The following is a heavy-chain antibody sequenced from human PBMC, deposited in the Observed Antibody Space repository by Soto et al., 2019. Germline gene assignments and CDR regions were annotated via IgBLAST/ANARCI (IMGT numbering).Heavy chain of an antibody. CDR3: ARVNYGNYYYYYGMDV. D-gene: IGHD4-17*01. Sequence: SETLSLTCAVYGGSFSNYYWSWIRQPPGKGLEWIGYIYYSGSTNYNPSLKSRVTISVDTSKNQFSLKLNSVTAADTAVYYCARVNYGNYYYYYGMDVWGQGTTVTVSS. CDR1: GGSFSNYY. V-gene: IGHV4-59*01. J-gene: IGHJ6*02. CDR2: IYYSGST.